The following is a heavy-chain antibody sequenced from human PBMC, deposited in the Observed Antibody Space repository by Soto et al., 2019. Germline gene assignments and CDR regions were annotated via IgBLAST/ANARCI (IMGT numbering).Heavy chain of an antibody. J-gene: IGHJ3*02. D-gene: IGHD3-3*01. CDR1: GFTFSSYA. CDR2: ISGSGGST. Sequence: GGSLRLSCAASGFTFSSYAMSWVRQAPGKGLEWVSAISGSGGSTYYADSVKGRFTISRDNSKNTLYLQMNSLRVEDTAVYYCAKSGGLEWSPDAFDIWGQGTMVTVSS. CDR3: AKSGGLEWSPDAFDI. V-gene: IGHV3-23*01.